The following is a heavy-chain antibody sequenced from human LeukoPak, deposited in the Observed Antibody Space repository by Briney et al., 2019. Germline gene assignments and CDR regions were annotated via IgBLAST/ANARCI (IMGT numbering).Heavy chain of an antibody. D-gene: IGHD6-13*01. V-gene: IGHV1-8*01. CDR1: GYTFTSYD. CDR2: MNPNSGNT. J-gene: IGHJ6*03. CDR3: ARDRAGYSGYYYYYYMDV. Sequence: ASVKVSCKASGYTFTSYDINWVRQATGQGLEWMGWMNPNSGNTGYAQKFQGRVTMTRNTSISTAYMELSSLRSDDTAVYYCARDRAGYSGYYYYYYMDVWGKGTTVTVSS.